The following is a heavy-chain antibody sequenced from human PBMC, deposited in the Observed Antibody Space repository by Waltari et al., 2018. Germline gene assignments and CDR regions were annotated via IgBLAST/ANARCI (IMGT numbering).Heavy chain of an antibody. CDR2: LSAGGGSV. Sequence: VQLVESGGEVAPSGGPLTPSCAASDPTFTPYPVTRVRQAPVRGLEWVAALSAGGGSVYYADSVKGRFAISRDDSKNTAYLHISSLRVEDTAIYYCAKGYCRFGSCPPFYYYFGMDVWGQGTTVTVSS. CDR1: DPTFTPYP. V-gene: IGHV3-23*04. J-gene: IGHJ6*02. CDR3: AKGYCRFGSCPPFYYYFGMDV. D-gene: IGHD2-15*01.